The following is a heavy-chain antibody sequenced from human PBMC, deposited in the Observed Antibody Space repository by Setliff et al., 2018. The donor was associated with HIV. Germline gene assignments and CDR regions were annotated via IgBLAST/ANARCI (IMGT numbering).Heavy chain of an antibody. J-gene: IGHJ3*02. V-gene: IGHV3-7*01. CDR1: GFTFSSYW. CDR2: IKQDGSEK. Sequence: GGSLRLSCAASGFTFSSYWMSWVRQAPGKGLEWVANIKQDGSEKYYVDSVKGRFTISRDNAKNSLYLQMNSLRAEDTAVYYCARGESDYNFWSGYSSDAFDIWGQGTMVTVSS. CDR3: ARGESDYNFWSGYSSDAFDI. D-gene: IGHD3-3*01.